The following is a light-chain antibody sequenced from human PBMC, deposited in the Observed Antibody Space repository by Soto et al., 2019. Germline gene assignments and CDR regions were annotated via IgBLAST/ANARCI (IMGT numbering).Light chain of an antibody. CDR2: DAS. CDR1: QAISTN. V-gene: IGKV1-13*02. Sequence: AIQLTQSPSSLSASIGDRVTITCRASQAISTNLAWYQHKPGTVPKVLIYDASILESGVPSRFSGSGSGTDFTLMNRSLQPEDFATYYCQQFRTYPTFGGGTKVEVQ. J-gene: IGKJ4*01. CDR3: QQFRTYPT.